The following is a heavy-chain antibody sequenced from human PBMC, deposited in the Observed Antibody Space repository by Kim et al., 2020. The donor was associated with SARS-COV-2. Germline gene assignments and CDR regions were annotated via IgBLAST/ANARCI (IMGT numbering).Heavy chain of an antibody. D-gene: IGHD3-22*01. V-gene: IGHV4-34*01. J-gene: IGHJ4*02. Sequence: SETLSLTCAVYGGSFSGYYWSWIRQPPGKGLESIGEINHSGSTNYNPSLKSRVTISVDTSKNQFSLKLSSVTAADTAVYYCARGRGSSSWSYYYDSSGYYFWGQGTLVTVSS. CDR3: ARGRGSSSWSYYYDSSGYYF. CDR2: INHSGST. CDR1: GGSFSGYY.